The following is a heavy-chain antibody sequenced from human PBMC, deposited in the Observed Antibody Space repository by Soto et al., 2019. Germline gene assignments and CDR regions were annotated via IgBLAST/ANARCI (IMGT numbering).Heavy chain of an antibody. V-gene: IGHV3-33*01. D-gene: IGHD3-3*01. Sequence: PGGSLRLSCAASGFTFSSYGMHWVRQAPGKGLEWVAVIWYDGSNKYYADSVKGRFTISRDNSKNTLYLQMNSLRAEDTAVYYCAASIPPYYDFWSGYYGLDYWGQGTLVTVSS. CDR2: IWYDGSNK. CDR1: GFTFSSYG. CDR3: AASIPPYYDFWSGYYGLDY. J-gene: IGHJ4*02.